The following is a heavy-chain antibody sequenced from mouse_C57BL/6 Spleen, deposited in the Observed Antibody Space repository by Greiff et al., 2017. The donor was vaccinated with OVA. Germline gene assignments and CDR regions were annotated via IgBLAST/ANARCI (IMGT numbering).Heavy chain of an antibody. CDR1: GYAFRSSW. J-gene: IGHJ2*01. D-gene: IGHD3-3*01. CDR2: IYPGDGDT. CDR3: AGDGDFDY. Sequence: QVQLQQSGPELVKPGASVKISCKASGYAFRSSWMNWVKQRPGKGLEWIGRIYPGDGDTNYNGKFKGKATLTADKSSSTAYMQLSSLTSEDSAVYFCAGDGDFDYWGQGTTLTVSS. V-gene: IGHV1-82*01.